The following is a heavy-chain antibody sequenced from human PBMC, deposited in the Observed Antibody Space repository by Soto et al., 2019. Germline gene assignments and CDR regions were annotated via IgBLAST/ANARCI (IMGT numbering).Heavy chain of an antibody. CDR3: ARDYSGGSSAPEY. Sequence: GGSLRLSCAASGFTFSSYGMHWVRQAPGKGLEWVAVIWYDGSNKYYADSVKGRFTISRDNSKNTLYLQMNSLRADDTAVYYCARDYSGGSSAPEYWGQGTLVTVSS. D-gene: IGHD2-15*01. CDR1: GFTFSSYG. CDR2: IWYDGSNK. J-gene: IGHJ4*02. V-gene: IGHV3-33*01.